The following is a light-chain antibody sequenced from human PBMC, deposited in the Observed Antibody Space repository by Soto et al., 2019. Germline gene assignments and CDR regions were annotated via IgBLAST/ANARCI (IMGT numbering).Light chain of an antibody. CDR3: GTWDSSLRAVV. J-gene: IGLJ2*01. Sequence: QSVLTQPPSVSGAPGQTVTISCTGSSTNIGNNYVSCYQQVPGTATKLLIYDSRKRPSGVPDRFSGSKYGKSATLSITGLQTEDEADYYCGTWDSSLRAVVFGGGTKLTVL. CDR2: DSR. CDR1: STNIGNNY. V-gene: IGLV1-51*01.